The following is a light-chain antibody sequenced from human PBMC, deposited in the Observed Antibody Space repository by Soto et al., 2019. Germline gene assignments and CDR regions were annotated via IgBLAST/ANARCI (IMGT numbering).Light chain of an antibody. J-gene: IGLJ1*01. CDR2: EGI. V-gene: IGLV2-8*01. Sequence: QSALTQPPSASGSPGQSVTISCTGTSSDVGHYVYVSWYQHHPGKAPKLIIYEGIRRPSGVPDRFSGSKSVNTASLTVSGLLPEDEADYYCSSYAGGKRVFGPGTKLTVL. CDR1: SSDVGHYVY. CDR3: SSYAGGKRV.